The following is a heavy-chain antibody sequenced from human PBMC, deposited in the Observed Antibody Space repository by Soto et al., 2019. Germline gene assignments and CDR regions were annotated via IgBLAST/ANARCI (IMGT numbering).Heavy chain of an antibody. CDR3: ATGEHYDGYNFYHGMDV. Sequence: QVQVVQSGAEVKKPGSSVKVSCKVSGGIFSNNAISWVRQAPGQGLEWLGGVIPLFDTAYYAQIFRGRLRISADGATTTAYMELSGLTSADTAVYFCATGEHYDGYNFYHGMDVWGQGTTVTVS. CDR2: VIPLFDTA. D-gene: IGHD3-22*01. CDR1: GGIFSNNA. V-gene: IGHV1-69*01. J-gene: IGHJ6*02.